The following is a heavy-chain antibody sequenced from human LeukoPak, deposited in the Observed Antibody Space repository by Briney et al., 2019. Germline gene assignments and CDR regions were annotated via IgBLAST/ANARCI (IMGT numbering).Heavy chain of an antibody. CDR2: IYPGDSDT. CDR3: ARRRHYDYDFWSGGGMDV. Sequence: PGESLKISCKGSGYSFTSYWIGWVRQMPGKGLEWMGIIYPGDSDTRYSPSFQGQVTISADKSISTAYLQWSSLKASDTAMYYCARRRHYDYDFWSGGGMDVWGQGTTVTVSS. CDR1: GYSFTSYW. V-gene: IGHV5-51*01. J-gene: IGHJ6*02. D-gene: IGHD3-3*01.